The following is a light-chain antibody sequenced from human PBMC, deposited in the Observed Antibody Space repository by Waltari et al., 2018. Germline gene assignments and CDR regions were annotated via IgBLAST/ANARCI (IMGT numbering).Light chain of an antibody. V-gene: IGKV3-11*01. J-gene: IGKJ5*01. Sequence: EIVLTQSPATLSLSPGERATLSCRASQSVSSYLACYQQKPGQAHSILIYDASNRATGIPARFSGSGSETDFTFTISSLEREDCAVYYCQQRSNWPITFGQGTRLEI. CDR1: QSVSSY. CDR2: DAS. CDR3: QQRSNWPIT.